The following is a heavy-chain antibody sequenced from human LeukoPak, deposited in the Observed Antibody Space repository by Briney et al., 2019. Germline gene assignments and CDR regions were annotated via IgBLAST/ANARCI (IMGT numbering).Heavy chain of an antibody. Sequence: KPSETLSLTCTVSGGSISSYYWSWIRQPPGKGLEWIGYIYYSGSTNYNPSLKSRVTISVDTSKNQFSLKLSSVTAADTAVYYCARLRSSVRYYYDSSGYYHGAFDIWGQGTMVTVSS. V-gene: IGHV4-59*12. J-gene: IGHJ3*02. D-gene: IGHD3-22*01. CDR2: IYYSGST. CDR3: ARLRSSVRYYYDSSGYYHGAFDI. CDR1: GGSISSYY.